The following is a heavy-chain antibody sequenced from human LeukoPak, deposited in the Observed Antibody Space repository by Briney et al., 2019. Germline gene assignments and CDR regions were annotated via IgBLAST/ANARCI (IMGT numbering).Heavy chain of an antibody. CDR3: ARLGSSWSSDY. CDR1: GFTFSSYG. Sequence: GTSLRLSCAASGFTFSSYGMHWVRQAPGKGLEWVALIWYDGRRQFYANSVKGRFTISRDDSSNTLFLQMNGLRAEDTAVHYCARLGSSWSSDYWGQGTLVTVSS. CDR2: IWYDGRRQ. V-gene: IGHV3-33*01. D-gene: IGHD6-13*01. J-gene: IGHJ4*02.